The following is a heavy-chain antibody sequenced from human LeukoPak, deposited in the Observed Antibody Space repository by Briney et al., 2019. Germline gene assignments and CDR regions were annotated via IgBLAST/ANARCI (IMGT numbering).Heavy chain of an antibody. CDR3: AKVLDGTGYWNYYFDS. V-gene: IGHV3-23*01. CDR2: IYENGGTT. D-gene: IGHD3-22*01. CDR1: GFTFRSHA. Sequence: GGSLRLSCVGSGFTFRSHAMSWVRQAPEKGLEFVSGIYENGGTTYYADSVKGRFTISRDNSKNTLYLQMNSLRAEDTAVYYCAKVLDGTGYWNYYFDSWGQGTLVTVSS. J-gene: IGHJ4*02.